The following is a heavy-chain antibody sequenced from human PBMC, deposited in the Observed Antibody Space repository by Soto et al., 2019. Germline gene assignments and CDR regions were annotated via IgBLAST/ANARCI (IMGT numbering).Heavy chain of an antibody. CDR1: GDTFSSYA. D-gene: IGHD4-17*01. CDR3: ARVGGGTKVTLHYFVN. J-gene: IGHJ4*02. V-gene: IGHV1-69*12. CDR2: IIPIFGAT. Sequence: QGQLVQSGAEVKKPGSSVKVSCKASGDTFSSYAISWVRQAPGQRLEWMGGIIPIFGATSYAQNFLGRATITAVESTSAAYMELSRLRSEDTAVYYCARVGGGTKVTLHYFVNWGQGTLVTVSP.